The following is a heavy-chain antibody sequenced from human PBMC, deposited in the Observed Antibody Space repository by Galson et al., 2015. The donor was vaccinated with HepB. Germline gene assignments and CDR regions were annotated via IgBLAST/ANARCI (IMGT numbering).Heavy chain of an antibody. D-gene: IGHD2-8*02. CDR3: ARATGSKGRYYYYYMDV. J-gene: IGHJ6*03. CDR2: INHSGST. Sequence: LSLTCAVYGGSFSGYYWSWIRQPPGKGLEWIGEINHSGSTNYNPSLKSRVTISVDTSKNQFSLKLSSVTAADTAVYYCARATGSKGRYYYYYMDVWGKGTTVTVSS. V-gene: IGHV4-34*01. CDR1: GGSFSGYY.